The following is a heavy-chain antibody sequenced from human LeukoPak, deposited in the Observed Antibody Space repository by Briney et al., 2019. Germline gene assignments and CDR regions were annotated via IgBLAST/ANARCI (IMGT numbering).Heavy chain of an antibody. CDR1: GYTLTRYY. CDR2: ISPNNGGT. Sequence: ASVKVSCKASGYTLTRYYMHWVRQAPGQGLEWVGWISPNNGGTNYAQKFQGRVTMTRDTSISTAYMELSRLRSDDTAVYYCARGWYIVATIVVLSYWGQGTLVTVSS. V-gene: IGHV1-2*02. CDR3: ARGWYIVATIVVLSY. J-gene: IGHJ4*02. D-gene: IGHD5-12*01.